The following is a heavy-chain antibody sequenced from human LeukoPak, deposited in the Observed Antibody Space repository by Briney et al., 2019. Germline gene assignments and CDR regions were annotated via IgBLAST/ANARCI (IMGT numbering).Heavy chain of an antibody. V-gene: IGHV3-74*01. CDR1: GFTFSSYW. CDR3: AREYDYGGNRPGCFQH. J-gene: IGHJ1*01. D-gene: IGHD4-23*01. CDR2: INSDGSST. Sequence: GGSLRLSCAASGFTFSSYWMHWVRQAPGKGLVWISRINSDGSSTTYADSVKGRFTISRDNAKNSLYLQMNSLRAEDTAVYYCAREYDYGGNRPGCFQHWGQGTLVIVSS.